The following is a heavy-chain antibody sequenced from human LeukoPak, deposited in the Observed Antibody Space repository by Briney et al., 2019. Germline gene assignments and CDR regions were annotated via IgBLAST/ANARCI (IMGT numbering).Heavy chain of an antibody. CDR3: ARGSRYHYDSSDQTFDY. V-gene: IGHV1-69*05. CDR1: GGTFSSYA. J-gene: IGHJ4*02. CDR2: IIPIFGTA. Sequence: ASVKVSCKASGGTFSSYAISWVRQAPGQGLEWMGGIIPIFGTANYAQKFQGRVTITTDESTSTAYMELSSLRSEDTAVYYCARGSRYHYDSSDQTFDYWGQGTLVTVSS. D-gene: IGHD3-22*01.